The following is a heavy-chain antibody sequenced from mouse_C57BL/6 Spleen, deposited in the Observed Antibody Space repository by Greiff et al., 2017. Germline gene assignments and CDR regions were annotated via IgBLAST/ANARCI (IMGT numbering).Heavy chain of an antibody. V-gene: IGHV8-2*01. CDR2: WNNDNY. CDR3: CGENPYYTNYVAY. J-gene: IGHJ3*01. D-gene: IGHD2-5*01. Sequence: QVTLKVSGPGILQPSQTLSLACTFSGFSLSTSGMGLIWLRKPSGMALEWLVSIWNNDNYYNPSLKSRLTLSKETSNYQLFLKLTTVDTADSSTYYGACGENPYYTNYVAYWGQGTLVTVSA. CDR1: FSLSTSGMGL.